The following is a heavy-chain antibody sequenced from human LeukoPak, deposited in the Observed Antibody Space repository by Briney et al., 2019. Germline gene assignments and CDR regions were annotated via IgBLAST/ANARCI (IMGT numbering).Heavy chain of an antibody. J-gene: IGHJ4*02. V-gene: IGHV3-53*01. D-gene: IGHD3-10*01. CDR3: AREGGFYDSGNQYTDLSNFDL. CDR2: IYGGGNT. CDR1: GFTVSSNY. Sequence: GGSLRLSCAASGFTVSSNYVSWVRQAPGKGLEWVSVIYGGGNTYYADSVKGRFTISRDNSKNTLYLQMSSLRAEDTAVYYCAREGGFYDSGNQYTDLSNFDLWGQGTLVTV.